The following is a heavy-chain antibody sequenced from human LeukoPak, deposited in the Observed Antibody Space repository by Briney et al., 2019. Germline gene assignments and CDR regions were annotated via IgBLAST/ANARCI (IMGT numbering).Heavy chain of an antibody. CDR1: GVTFSGYS. J-gene: IGHJ4*02. V-gene: IGHV4-34*01. Sequence: SETLSLTCGVYGVTFSGYSWSWIRQPPGKGLQWIGQINHNGATSYIPSLKSRVTISVDTPKNQVSLNLTSVTAADTAVYYCARSSGYENFDYWGQGTLVSVSS. CDR3: ARSSGYENFDY. CDR2: INHNGAT. D-gene: IGHD5-12*01.